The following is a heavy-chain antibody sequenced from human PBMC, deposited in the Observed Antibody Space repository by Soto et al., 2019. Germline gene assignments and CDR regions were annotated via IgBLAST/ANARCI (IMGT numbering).Heavy chain of an antibody. CDR1: GDSFTSYY. CDR2: INPHGGST. Sequence: XSVKVSCNAAGDSFTSYYLNWGRRAPGQGLEWMGVINPHGGSTKYAQKFQGRITMTRDTSRSTVYMELSSLRSDDTAIYYCARSSGGNFGIIIEGSNWFDPWGQGTLVTVSS. V-gene: IGHV1-46*01. J-gene: IGHJ5*02. CDR3: ARSSGGNFGIIIEGSNWFDP. D-gene: IGHD3-3*01.